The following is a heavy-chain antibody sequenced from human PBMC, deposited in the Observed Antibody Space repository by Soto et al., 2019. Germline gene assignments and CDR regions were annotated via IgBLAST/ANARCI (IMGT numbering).Heavy chain of an antibody. J-gene: IGHJ6*03. CDR3: ARDLGLIVVVPYMDV. CDR2: INAGNGNT. D-gene: IGHD2-2*01. Sequence: GASVKVSCKASGYTFTSYATHWVRQAPGQRLEWMGWINAGNGNTKYSQKFQGRVTITRDTSASTAYMELSSLRSEDTAVYYCARDLGLIVVVPYMDVWGKGTTVTVSS. CDR1: GYTFTSYA. V-gene: IGHV1-3*01.